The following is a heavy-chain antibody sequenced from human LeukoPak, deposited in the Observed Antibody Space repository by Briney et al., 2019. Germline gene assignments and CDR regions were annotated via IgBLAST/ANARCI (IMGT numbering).Heavy chain of an antibody. CDR1: GFAFSGYA. CDR2: ISSSSSTI. D-gene: IGHD4-17*01. CDR3: ARDRILRTTVTTFDY. V-gene: IGHV3-48*04. Sequence: GGSLRLSCVASGFAFSGYAMTWVRQAPGKGLEWVSYISSSSSTIYYADSVKGRFAISRDNAKNSLYLQMNSLRAEDTAVYYCARDRILRTTVTTFDYWGQGTLVTVSS. J-gene: IGHJ4*02.